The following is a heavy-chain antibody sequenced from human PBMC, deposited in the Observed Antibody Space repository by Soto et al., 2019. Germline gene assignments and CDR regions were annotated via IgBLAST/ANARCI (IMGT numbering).Heavy chain of an antibody. CDR3: ARDHVVRGTGWYYYYGMDV. D-gene: IGHD3-10*01. CDR2: ISAYNGNT. Sequence: ASVKVSCKASGYTFTSYGISWVRQAPGQGLEWMGWISAYNGNTNYAQKLQGRVTMTTDTSTSTAYMELRSLRSDDTAVYYCARDHVVRGTGWYYYYGMDVWGQGTTVTVSS. CDR1: GYTFTSYG. V-gene: IGHV1-18*04. J-gene: IGHJ6*02.